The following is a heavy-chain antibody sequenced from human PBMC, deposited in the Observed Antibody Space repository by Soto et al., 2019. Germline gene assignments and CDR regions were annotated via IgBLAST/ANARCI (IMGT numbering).Heavy chain of an antibody. V-gene: IGHV4-30-2*01. CDR3: ARGRGYCSGGSCYSTGNWFEP. D-gene: IGHD2-15*01. Sequence: SETLSLTCTVSGGSISSGGYSCSWIRQPPGKGLEWIGYIYHSVSTYYNPSLKSRVTISVDRSKNQFSLKLSSVTAADTAVYYCARGRGYCSGGSCYSTGNWFEPWGQGTMVTVSS. CDR1: GGSISSGGYS. CDR2: IYHSVST. J-gene: IGHJ5*02.